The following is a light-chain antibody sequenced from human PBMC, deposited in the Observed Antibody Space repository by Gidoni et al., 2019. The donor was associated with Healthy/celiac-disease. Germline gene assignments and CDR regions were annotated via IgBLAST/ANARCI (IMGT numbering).Light chain of an antibody. Sequence: DIQMTQSPSSLSASVGDRLTFTCRARPSMNSYVNWYQQKPGQAPKLLRFAASSLQSGVPSRFRGIGSGTDFTLTISSLQPEDFATDYFQQSYSTPQTFGQGTKVEIK. J-gene: IGKJ1*01. CDR2: AAS. CDR3: QQSYSTPQT. V-gene: IGKV1-39*01. CDR1: PSMNSY.